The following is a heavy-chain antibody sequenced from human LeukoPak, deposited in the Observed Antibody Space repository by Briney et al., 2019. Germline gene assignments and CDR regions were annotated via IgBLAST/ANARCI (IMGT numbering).Heavy chain of an antibody. D-gene: IGHD3-9*01. J-gene: IGHJ4*02. CDR1: GFTFSSSW. Sequence: GGSLRLSCAASGFTFSSSWMSWVRQAPGKGLEWVADIKQDGSKKFHVDSVKGRFTVSRDNAKNSLYLQMNSLRAEDTAVYYCARDYDILTGYSRFDYWGQGTLVTVSS. V-gene: IGHV3-7*01. CDR3: ARDYDILTGYSRFDY. CDR2: IKQDGSKK.